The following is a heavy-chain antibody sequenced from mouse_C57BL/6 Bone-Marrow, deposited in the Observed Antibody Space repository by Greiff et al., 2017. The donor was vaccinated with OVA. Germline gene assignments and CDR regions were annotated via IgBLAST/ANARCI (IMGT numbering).Heavy chain of an antibody. Sequence: EVKLMESGPELVKPGASVKISCKASGYSFTGYYMNWVKQSPEKSLEWIGEINPSTGGTTYNQKFKAKATLTVDKSSSTAYMQLKSLTSEDSAVYYCCYGSSPWFAYWGQGTLVTVSA. CDR3: CYGSSPWFAY. CDR1: GYSFTGYY. D-gene: IGHD1-1*01. CDR2: INPSTGGT. V-gene: IGHV1-42*01. J-gene: IGHJ3*01.